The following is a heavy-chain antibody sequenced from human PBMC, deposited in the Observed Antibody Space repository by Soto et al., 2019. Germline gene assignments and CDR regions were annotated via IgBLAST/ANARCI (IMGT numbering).Heavy chain of an antibody. V-gene: IGHV4-34*01. CDR2: INDTGNI. CDR3: ARGLIVWFGELSRRGGYYYDVDV. CDR1: GGSFSGYQ. J-gene: IGHJ6*03. D-gene: IGHD3-10*01. Sequence: QVQLQQWGAGLLKPSETLSLTCAVYGGSFSGYQWTWIRQTPGKGLEWIGEINDTGNINYNPSLTSRVPIFIDTPKKQISLKLSSGPAADTAVSYGARGLIVWFGELSRRGGYYYDVDVWRKWTTVPVYS.